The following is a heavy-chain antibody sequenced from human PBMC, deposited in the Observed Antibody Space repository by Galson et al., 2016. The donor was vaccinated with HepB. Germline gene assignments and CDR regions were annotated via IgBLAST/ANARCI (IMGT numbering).Heavy chain of an antibody. CDR1: GYTFTSYA. D-gene: IGHD6-6*01. V-gene: IGHV1-18*01. Sequence: SVKVSCKASGYTFTSYAISWVRQAPAQALEYLGWIDTSNGNTNYPQKFQDRVTLTTDTSTSTTYMELRSLISDDTAVYYCARHYSSTWPAGLICDSWGPGTRVTVSS. J-gene: IGHJ4*02. CDR3: ARHYSSTWPAGLICDS. CDR2: IDTSNGNT.